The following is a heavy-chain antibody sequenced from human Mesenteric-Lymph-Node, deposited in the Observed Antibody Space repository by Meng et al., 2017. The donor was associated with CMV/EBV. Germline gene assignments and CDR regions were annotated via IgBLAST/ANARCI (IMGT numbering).Heavy chain of an antibody. J-gene: IGHJ4*02. D-gene: IGHD7-27*01. V-gene: IGHV4-59*13. CDR2: MSYSGST. CDR3: GRDNWGSIDY. Sequence: QVHLQESGPGLVKPSETLSLPCTVSGGSFSSYPWSWIRQPPGKGLEWVGYMSYSGSTNYNPSLKSRITMSLDTSKNQFSLELSSVTAADTAVYYCGRDNWGSIDYWGQGTLVTVSS. CDR1: GGSFSSYP.